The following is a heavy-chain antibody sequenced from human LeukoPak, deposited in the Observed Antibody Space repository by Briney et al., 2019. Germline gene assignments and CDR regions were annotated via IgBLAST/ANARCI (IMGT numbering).Heavy chain of an antibody. CDR2: ISAYNGNT. Sequence: ASVKVSCKASGYTFTSYGISWVRQAPGQGLEWMGWISAYNGNTNYAQKLQGRVTMTTDTSTSTAYMELRSLRSDDTAVYYCARVLAVAGTLHYYGMDVWGQGTTVTVSS. CDR1: GYTFTSYG. CDR3: ARVLAVAGTLHYYGMDV. V-gene: IGHV1-18*01. D-gene: IGHD6-19*01. J-gene: IGHJ6*02.